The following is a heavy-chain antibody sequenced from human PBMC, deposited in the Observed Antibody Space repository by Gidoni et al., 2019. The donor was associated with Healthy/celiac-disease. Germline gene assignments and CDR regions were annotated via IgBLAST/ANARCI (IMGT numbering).Heavy chain of an antibody. D-gene: IGHD6-19*01. CDR1: GFTFSSYG. Sequence: QVQLVESGGGVVQPGRSLRLSGAGSGFTFSSYGIHWVRQAPGKGLDLLAVIWYDGSNKYYAASVKGRFTISRDNSKNTLYLQMNSLRAEDTAVYYCARDRGQWLVRSYAFDIWGQGTMVTVSS. J-gene: IGHJ3*02. CDR2: IWYDGSNK. CDR3: ARDRGQWLVRSYAFDI. V-gene: IGHV3-33*01.